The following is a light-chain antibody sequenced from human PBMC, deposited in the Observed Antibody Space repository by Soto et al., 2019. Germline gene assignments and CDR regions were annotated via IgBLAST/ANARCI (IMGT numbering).Light chain of an antibody. CDR1: QSVSSN. Sequence: EIVMTQSPATLSVSPGERATLSCRASQSVSSNLAWYQQKPGQAPRLLIYDASTRATGIPARFSGSGSETEFILTISSLQSEDLAIYYCQQYNNWPPKYTFGQGTKLEI. CDR2: DAS. CDR3: QQYNNWPPKYT. V-gene: IGKV3D-15*01. J-gene: IGKJ2*01.